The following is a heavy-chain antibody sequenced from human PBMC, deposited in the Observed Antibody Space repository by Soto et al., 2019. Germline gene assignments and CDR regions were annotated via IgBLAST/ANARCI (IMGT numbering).Heavy chain of an antibody. CDR1: GYTFTGYY. V-gene: IGHV1-2*04. CDR3: ARAVLVPAALLDSLDF. Sequence: QVQMVQSGAEVRKPGDSVKVTCKASGYTFTGYYINWVRQAPGQGLEWMGWINPNSGDTKSAQKFLGWVTMTRDTSISTAYMELTRLRSDDTAVYYCARAVLVPAALLDSLDFWGQGTMVTVSS. D-gene: IGHD2-2*01. CDR2: INPNSGDT. J-gene: IGHJ3*01.